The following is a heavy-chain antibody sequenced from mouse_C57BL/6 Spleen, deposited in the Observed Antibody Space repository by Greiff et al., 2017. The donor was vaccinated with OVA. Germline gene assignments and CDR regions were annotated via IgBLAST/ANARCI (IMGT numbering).Heavy chain of an antibody. CDR1: GFTFTDYY. V-gene: IGHV7-3*01. CDR3: ARYASAGDYYAMDY. D-gene: IGHD4-1*01. CDR2: IRSKANGYTT. Sequence: EVMLVESGGGLVQPGGSLSLSCAASGFTFTDYYMSWVRQPPGKALEWLGFIRSKANGYTTEYSASVKGRFTISRDDSQSILYLQMNALRAEDSATYYCARYASAGDYYAMDYWGQGTSVTVSS. J-gene: IGHJ4*01.